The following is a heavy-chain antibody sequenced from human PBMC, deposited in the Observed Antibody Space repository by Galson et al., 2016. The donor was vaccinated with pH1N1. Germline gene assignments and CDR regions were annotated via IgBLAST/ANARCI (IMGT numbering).Heavy chain of an antibody. V-gene: IGHV3-9*01. J-gene: IGHJ1*01. CDR1: GFTFSNYA. CDR2: ISWNSGSI. CDR3: AKLDGYDWGYFQH. Sequence: SLRLSCAASGFTFSNYAMHWVRQAPGKGLEWVSGISWNSGSIGYADSVKGRFTISRDNAKNSLYLQMNSLRAEDTALYYCAKLDGYDWGYFQHWGQGTLVTVSS. D-gene: IGHD5-12*01.